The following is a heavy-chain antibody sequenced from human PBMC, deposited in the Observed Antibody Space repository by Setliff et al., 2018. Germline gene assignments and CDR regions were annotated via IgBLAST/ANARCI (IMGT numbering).Heavy chain of an antibody. CDR2: VHYSGDS. CDR1: GDSMSSYY. Sequence: SETLSLTCTVSGDSMSSYYWGWIRQSPGKGLEWIGYVHYSGDSNYNPSLKSRVTMSVDTSKDQFSLNLRSVTAADTAVYYCARQPSSGSYYNPRPYYFDFWGQGTLVTVSS. D-gene: IGHD3-10*01. CDR3: ARQPSSGSYYNPRPYYFDF. V-gene: IGHV4-59*01. J-gene: IGHJ4*02.